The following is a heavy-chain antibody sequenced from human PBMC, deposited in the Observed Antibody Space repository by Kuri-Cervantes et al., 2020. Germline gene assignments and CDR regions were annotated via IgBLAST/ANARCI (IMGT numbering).Heavy chain of an antibody. Sequence: ASVKVSCKASGYTFTGYYIHWVRQAPGQGLEWMGLINPTGGSTTYAQKFQGRVTMTRDTPTSTVYMEVSSLRSEDTAVYYCATILVGGTTSNFDNWGQGTLVTVSS. CDR3: ATILVGGTTSNFDN. CDR2: INPTGGST. V-gene: IGHV1-46*01. J-gene: IGHJ4*02. CDR1: GYTFTGYY. D-gene: IGHD1-26*01.